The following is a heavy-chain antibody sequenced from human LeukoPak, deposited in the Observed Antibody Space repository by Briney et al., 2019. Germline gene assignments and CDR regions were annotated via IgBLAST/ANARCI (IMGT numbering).Heavy chain of an antibody. CDR1: GFTFSSYW. CDR2: IKQDGSEK. J-gene: IGHJ3*02. D-gene: IGHD3-9*01. V-gene: IGHV3-7*03. Sequence: PGGSLRLSCAASGFTFSSYWMSWVRQAPGKGLEWVANIKQDGSEKYYVDSVKGRFTISRDNAKNSLYLQMNSLRAEDTALYYCAKESRPQGYDILTGYSHDAFDIWGQGTMVTVSS. CDR3: AKESRPQGYDILTGYSHDAFDI.